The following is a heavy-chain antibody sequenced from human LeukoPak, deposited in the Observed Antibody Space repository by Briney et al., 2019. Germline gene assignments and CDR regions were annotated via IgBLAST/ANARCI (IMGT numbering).Heavy chain of an antibody. V-gene: IGHV4-34*01. D-gene: IGHD3-22*01. CDR1: GGSFSGYY. Sequence: SETLSLTCAVYGGSFSGYYWSWIRQPPGKGLEWIGEINHSGSTNYSPSLKSRVTISVDTSKNQFSLKLSSVTAADTAVYYCARGSGLYFDYWGQGTLVTVSS. J-gene: IGHJ4*02. CDR3: ARGSGLYFDY. CDR2: INHSGST.